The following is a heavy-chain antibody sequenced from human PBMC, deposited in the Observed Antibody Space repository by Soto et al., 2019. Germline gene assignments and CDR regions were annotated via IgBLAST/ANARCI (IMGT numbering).Heavy chain of an antibody. CDR1: GFTLSSSW. V-gene: IGHV3-74*01. Sequence: EVQLVESGGGLVQPGGSLRLSCVVSGFTLSSSWMHWVRQAPGKGLVWVSRIKSDGSITSYADSVKGRFTISRDNAKNTLYLQMNSLRAEDTAVYYCVRSDWLDPWGQGTLVTVSS. CDR2: IKSDGSIT. CDR3: VRSDWLDP. J-gene: IGHJ5*02.